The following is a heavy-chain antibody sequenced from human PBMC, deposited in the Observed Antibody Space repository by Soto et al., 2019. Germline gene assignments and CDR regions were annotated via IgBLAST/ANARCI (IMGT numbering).Heavy chain of an antibody. Sequence: GGSLRLSCAASGFSFSSYAMSWVRQPPGKGLEWVSGISGTGGSAFYADSVKSRFTISRDNSKNTLYMQMNSLRDEDTAVYYCAKDLVVGYPADYWGQGTLVTVSS. CDR3: AKDLVVGYPADY. V-gene: IGHV3-23*01. CDR2: ISGTGGSA. D-gene: IGHD6-25*01. J-gene: IGHJ4*02. CDR1: GFSFSSYA.